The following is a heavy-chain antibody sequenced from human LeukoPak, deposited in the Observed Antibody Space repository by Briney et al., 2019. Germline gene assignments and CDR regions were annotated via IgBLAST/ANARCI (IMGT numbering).Heavy chain of an antibody. Sequence: WASVKVSCKASGYTFTSYGISWVRRAPGQGLEWMGWISAYNGNTNYAQKLQGRVTMTTDTSTSTAYMELRSLRSDDTAVYYCARDLKYCSSTSCYPLDYWGQGTLVTVSS. CDR1: GYTFTSYG. CDR3: ARDLKYCSSTSCYPLDY. J-gene: IGHJ4*02. D-gene: IGHD2-2*01. CDR2: ISAYNGNT. V-gene: IGHV1-18*01.